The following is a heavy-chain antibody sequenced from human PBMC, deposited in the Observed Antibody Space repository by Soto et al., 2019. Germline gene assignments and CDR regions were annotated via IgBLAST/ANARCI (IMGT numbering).Heavy chain of an antibody. V-gene: IGHV1-3*01. Sequence: QVQLVQSGAEVKKPGASVKVSCKASGYTFTSYAMHWVRQAPGQRLEWIGWINAGNGNTNYSQKFQGRVTITRDTSASTAYMELSRLRSEDTAVYYCAREEQQLIRGYYYYYYGMDVWGQGTTVTVSS. CDR3: AREEQQLIRGYYYYYYGMDV. CDR2: INAGNGNT. J-gene: IGHJ6*02. D-gene: IGHD6-13*01. CDR1: GYTFTSYA.